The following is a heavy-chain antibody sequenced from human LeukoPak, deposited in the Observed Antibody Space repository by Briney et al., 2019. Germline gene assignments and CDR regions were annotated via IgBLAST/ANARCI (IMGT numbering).Heavy chain of an antibody. CDR3: ARGRLAVAGFDY. CDR1: GGSISSGGYY. J-gene: IGHJ4*02. D-gene: IGHD6-19*01. V-gene: IGHV4-31*03. CDR2: IYYSGST. Sequence: PSQTLSLTCTVSGGSISSGGYYWSWIRQHPGKGLEWIGYIYYSGSTYYNPSLKSRVTISVDTSKNQFSLKLSSVTAADTAVYYCARGRLAVAGFDYWGQGTLVTVSS.